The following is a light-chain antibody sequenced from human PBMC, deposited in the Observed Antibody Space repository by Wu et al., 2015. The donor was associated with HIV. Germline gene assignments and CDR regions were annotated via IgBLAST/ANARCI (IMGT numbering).Light chain of an antibody. Sequence: EIVLTQSPGTLSLSPGERATLSCRASQKVLSDYFAWYQQKSGQAPRLVIYGASKRATGAPQRFSGSGSGTDFTLTITRLEPEDFAVYYCQQYVDSPVTFGQGTKVE. V-gene: IGKV3-20*01. CDR2: GAS. CDR3: QQYVDSPVT. CDR1: QKVLSDY. J-gene: IGKJ2*01.